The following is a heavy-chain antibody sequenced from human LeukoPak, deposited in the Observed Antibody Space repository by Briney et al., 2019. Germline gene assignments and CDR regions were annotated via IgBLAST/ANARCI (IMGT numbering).Heavy chain of an antibody. Sequence: SVKVSCKASGGTFSGYAISWVRQAPGQGLGWMGGIIPIFGTANYAQKFQGRVTISADESTSTAYMELSSLRSEDTAVYYCARGDPFTYYYDSSGYYYFDYWGQGTLVTVSS. D-gene: IGHD3-22*01. J-gene: IGHJ4*02. CDR2: IIPIFGTA. CDR3: ARGDPFTYYYDSSGYYYFDY. V-gene: IGHV1-69*13. CDR1: GGTFSGYA.